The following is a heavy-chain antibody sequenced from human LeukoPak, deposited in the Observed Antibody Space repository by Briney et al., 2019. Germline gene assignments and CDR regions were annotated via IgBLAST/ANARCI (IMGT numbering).Heavy chain of an antibody. V-gene: IGHV3-43*01. D-gene: IGHD6-13*01. CDR2: ITWDGGST. Sequence: GGSLRLSCAASGFFFDDDTMHWVREAPGKGREWVCVITWDGGSTNYTDSVKGRFTISRDNSKNSLYLQMNSLKTEDTALYYCTKGDGLATGFDYWGQGTLVTVSS. CDR1: GFFFDDDT. CDR3: TKGDGLATGFDY. J-gene: IGHJ4*02.